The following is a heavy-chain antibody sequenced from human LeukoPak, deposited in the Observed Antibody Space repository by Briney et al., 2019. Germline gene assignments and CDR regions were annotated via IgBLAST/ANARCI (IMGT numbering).Heavy chain of an antibody. V-gene: IGHV3-7*03. CDR1: GFTFSSYW. CDR3: ATPLDYYDSSGYHQGGD. Sequence: GGSLRLSCAASGFTFSSYWMTWVRQAPGKGLEWVANIKQDGSKKNYMDSVKGRFSISRDNAKNSLYLQMNGLRAEDTAVYYCATPLDYYDSSGYHQGGDWGQGTLVTVSS. D-gene: IGHD3-22*01. CDR2: IKQDGSKK. J-gene: IGHJ4*02.